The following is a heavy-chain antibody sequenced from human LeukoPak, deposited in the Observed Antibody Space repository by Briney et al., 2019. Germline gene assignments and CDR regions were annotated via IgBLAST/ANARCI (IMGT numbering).Heavy chain of an antibody. CDR2: IGGSGDST. J-gene: IGHJ4*02. CDR3: AKEADDWYPRPFDY. CDR1: GFAFSSYA. V-gene: IGHV3-23*01. D-gene: IGHD3-9*01. Sequence: GGSLRLSCAASGFAFSSYAMTWVRQAPGKGLEWVSAIGGSGDSTYYADSVKGRFTISRDNSKNTLYLQMNSLTAEDTAVYYCAKEADDWYPRPFDYWGQGTLVTVSS.